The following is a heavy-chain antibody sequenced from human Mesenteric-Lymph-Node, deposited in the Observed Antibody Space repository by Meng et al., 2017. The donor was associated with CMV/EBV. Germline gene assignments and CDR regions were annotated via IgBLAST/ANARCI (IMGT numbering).Heavy chain of an antibody. CDR3: ARERWSGYYTGIDY. CDR2: IYYSGST. Sequence: SETLSLTCTVSGGSISSYYWSWIRQPPGKGLEWIGYIYYSGSTNYNPSLKSRVTISVDTSKNQFSPKLSSVTAADTAVYYCARERWSGYYTGIDYWGQGTLVTVSS. D-gene: IGHD3-3*01. V-gene: IGHV4-59*01. J-gene: IGHJ4*02. CDR1: GGSISSYY.